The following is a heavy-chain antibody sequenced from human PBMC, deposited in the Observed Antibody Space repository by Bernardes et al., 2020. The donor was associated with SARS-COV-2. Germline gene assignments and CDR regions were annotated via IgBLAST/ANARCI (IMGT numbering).Heavy chain of an antibody. V-gene: IGHV4-39*01. CDR1: CGSISSSSYY. CDR2: IYYSGST. Sequence: SETLSLTCTVSCGSISSSSYYWGWIRQPPGKGLEWIGTIYYSGSTYYNPSLKSRVTISVDTSKNQFSLKLSSVTAADTAVYYCARHHPGFLEWTNWFDPWGQGTLVTVSS. D-gene: IGHD3-3*01. CDR3: ARHHPGFLEWTNWFDP. J-gene: IGHJ5*02.